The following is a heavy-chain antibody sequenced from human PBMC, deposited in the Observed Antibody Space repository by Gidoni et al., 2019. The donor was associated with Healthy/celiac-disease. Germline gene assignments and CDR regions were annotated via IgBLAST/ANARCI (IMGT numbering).Heavy chain of an antibody. J-gene: IGHJ1*01. Sequence: QVQLVESGGGVVQPGRSLRLSCAPSGFTFSSYTMHWVRQAPGKGLEWVAVISDDGSNKDYADSVKGRFTISRDKSKNTLYLQMNSLRAEDTAVYYCARGSRFLEWLFLSAEYFQHWGQGTLVTVSS. CDR1: GFTFSSYT. CDR2: ISDDGSNK. D-gene: IGHD3-3*01. V-gene: IGHV3-30-3*01. CDR3: ARGSRFLEWLFLSAEYFQH.